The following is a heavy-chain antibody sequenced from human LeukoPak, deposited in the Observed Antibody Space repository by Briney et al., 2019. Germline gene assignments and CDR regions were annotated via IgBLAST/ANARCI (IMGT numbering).Heavy chain of an antibody. V-gene: IGHV4-38-2*02. Sequence: PSETLSLTCTVSGYSISSGYYWGWIRQPPGKGLEWIGSIYHSGSTYYNPSLKSRVTISVDTSKNQFSLKLSSVTAADTAVYYCARDAAYGGPLAFDIWGQGTMVTVSS. CDR1: GYSISSGYY. CDR2: IYHSGST. J-gene: IGHJ3*02. D-gene: IGHD4-23*01. CDR3: ARDAAYGGPLAFDI.